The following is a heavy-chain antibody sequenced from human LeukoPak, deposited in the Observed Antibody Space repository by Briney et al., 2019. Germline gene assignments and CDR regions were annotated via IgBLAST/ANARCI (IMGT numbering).Heavy chain of an antibody. Sequence: SETLSLTPTVSGGSITSYHWSSIPQPPGKRLEWVWYIYKSGSTNYTAPLKRRVTISVDTSKNQFSLKLSCVTTADTAVYYCARHSSQPAEYCSGGSCYSGAFDDGGQGTLVTVSS. CDR1: GGSITSYH. D-gene: IGHD2-15*01. CDR2: IYKSGST. CDR3: ARHSSQPAEYCSGGSCYSGAFDD. V-gene: IGHV4-59*08. J-gene: IGHJ4*02.